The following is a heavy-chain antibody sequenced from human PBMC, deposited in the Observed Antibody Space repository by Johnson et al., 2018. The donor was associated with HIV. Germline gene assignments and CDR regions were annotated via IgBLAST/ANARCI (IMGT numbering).Heavy chain of an antibody. CDR1: GFTFSSYA. D-gene: IGHD3-22*01. V-gene: IGHV3-23*04. CDR2: ISGSGGST. J-gene: IGHJ3*02. Sequence: EVQLVESGGGLIQPGGSLRLSCAASGFTFSSYAMSWVRQAPGKGLEWVSAISGSGGSTYYADSVKGRFTISRDNTKNTLYLQMNSLRAEDTAVYYCATYYYDSSGYSYAFDIWGQGTMVTVSS. CDR3: ATYYYDSSGYSYAFDI.